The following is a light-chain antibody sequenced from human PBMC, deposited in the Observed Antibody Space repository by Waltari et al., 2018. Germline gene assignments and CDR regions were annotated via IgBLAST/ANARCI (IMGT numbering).Light chain of an antibody. CDR2: GAS. CDR3: QQPGRSPT. Sequence: DRATPSCRASQSVAWYQQNPGQAPRLLVYGASTRAAGIPDRFSGTGFGTDFTLTISSLEPEDFAIYYCQQPGRSPTFGQGTKVEIK. V-gene: IGKV3-20*01. CDR1: QSV. J-gene: IGKJ1*01.